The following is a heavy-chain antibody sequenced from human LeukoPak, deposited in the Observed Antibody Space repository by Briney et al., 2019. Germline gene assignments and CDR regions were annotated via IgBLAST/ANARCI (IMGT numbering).Heavy chain of an antibody. CDR2: FDPEDGET. CDR1: GYTLTELS. J-gene: IGHJ4*02. Sequence: ASVKVSCKVSGYTLTELSMHWVRQAPGKGLEWMGGFDPEDGETIYAQKFQGRVTMTEDTSTDTAYMELSSLRSEDTAVYSCATDLLVVGATTDDYWGQGTLVTVSS. D-gene: IGHD1-26*01. CDR3: ATDLLVVGATTDDY. V-gene: IGHV1-24*01.